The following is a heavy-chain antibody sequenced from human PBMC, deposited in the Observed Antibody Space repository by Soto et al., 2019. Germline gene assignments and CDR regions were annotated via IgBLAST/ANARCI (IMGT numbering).Heavy chain of an antibody. J-gene: IGHJ4*02. Sequence: EVQLVESGGVLVQPGGSLRVSCAASGFTFSTSGMNWVRQAPGKGLEWVATINEDGSKEYNVDSVRGRFTISRDNVKNSLFLQMNSLRAEDTAVYFCAAGFPPDYWGQGTLVTVSS. D-gene: IGHD3-10*01. V-gene: IGHV3-7*01. CDR2: INEDGSKE. CDR1: GFTFSTSG. CDR3: AAGFPPDY.